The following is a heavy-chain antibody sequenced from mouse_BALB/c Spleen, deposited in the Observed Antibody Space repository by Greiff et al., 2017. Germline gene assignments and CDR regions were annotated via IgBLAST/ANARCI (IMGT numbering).Heavy chain of an antibody. CDR3: VREHITTVVATRYFDV. J-gene: IGHJ1*01. CDR1: GFTFNTNA. Sequence: EVQLVETGGGLVQPKGSLKLSCAASGFTFNTNAMNWVRQAPGKGLEWVARIRSKSNNYATYYADSVKDRFTISRDDSQSMLYLQMNNLKTEDTAMYYCVREHITTVVATRYFDVWGAGTTVTVSS. CDR2: IRSKSNNYAT. V-gene: IGHV10S3*01. D-gene: IGHD1-1*01.